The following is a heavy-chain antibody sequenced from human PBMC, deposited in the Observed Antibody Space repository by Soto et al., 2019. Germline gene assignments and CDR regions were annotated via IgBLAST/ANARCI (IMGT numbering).Heavy chain of an antibody. V-gene: IGHV4-34*01. J-gene: IGHJ5*02. CDR2: VNHAGSA. D-gene: IGHD1-7*01. Sequence: QVQLQQWGAGLLKPSETLSLTCAVYGGSFSGYYWSWIRQPPGKGLVWIGRVNHAGSATYSPSLNRXGTXSVDPSKNQFALRLSSVTAADTAIYYCARAFRGRTSTWYDNWGQGTLVTVSS. CDR3: ARAFRGRTSTWYDN. CDR1: GGSFSGYY.